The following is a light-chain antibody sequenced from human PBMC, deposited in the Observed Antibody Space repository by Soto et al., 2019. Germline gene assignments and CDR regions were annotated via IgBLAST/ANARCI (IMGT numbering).Light chain of an antibody. V-gene: IGKV3-15*01. J-gene: IGKJ5*01. Sequence: EIVMTQSPATLSVSPGERATLSCRAGQNIHTNLAWYQQKPGQAPRLLIYGASTRATGIPARFSGSGSGTEFTLTISSLQSEDFAIYYCQQYNTWPPITFAQGTRLETK. CDR2: GAS. CDR1: QNIHTN. CDR3: QQYNTWPPIT.